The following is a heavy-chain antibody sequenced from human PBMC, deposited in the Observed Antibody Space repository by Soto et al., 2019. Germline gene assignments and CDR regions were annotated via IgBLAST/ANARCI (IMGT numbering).Heavy chain of an antibody. Sequence: GASVKVSCKASGYTFTGYYMHWVRQAPGQGLEWMGWINPNSGGTNYAQKFQGWVTMTRDTSISTAYMELSRLRSDDTAVYYCAGDGGYCSGGSCYVYYYYGMDVWGQGTTVTVSS. CDR2: INPNSGGT. CDR3: AGDGGYCSGGSCYVYYYYGMDV. D-gene: IGHD2-15*01. J-gene: IGHJ6*02. V-gene: IGHV1-2*04. CDR1: GYTFTGYY.